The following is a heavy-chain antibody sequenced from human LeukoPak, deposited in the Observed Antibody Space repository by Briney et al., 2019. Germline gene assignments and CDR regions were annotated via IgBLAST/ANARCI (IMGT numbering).Heavy chain of an antibody. J-gene: IGHJ4*02. Sequence: GGSLRLSCAASGFTFSDNYMTWVRQAPGKGLEWLSYISGNGGVIQYADSVKGRFTISRDNAKNLLYLQMDSLSVEDTAIYYCARDPRTVRIWGQGTLVTVSS. CDR2: ISGNGGVI. CDR3: ARDPRTVRI. V-gene: IGHV3-11*04. CDR1: GFTFSDNY. D-gene: IGHD1-1*01.